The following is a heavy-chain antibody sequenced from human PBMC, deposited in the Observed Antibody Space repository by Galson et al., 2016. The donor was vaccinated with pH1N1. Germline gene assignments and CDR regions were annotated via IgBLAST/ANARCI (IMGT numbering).Heavy chain of an antibody. V-gene: IGHV4-30-4*08. CDR3: ARGAAAGGTQCFQH. Sequence: TLSLTCTVSGGSISSGDYYWTWIRQPPGKGLEWVGYIFYSGSTYYNPSLKSRVTTSLDTSTNQFSLKLSSVTAADTAVYYCARGAAAGGTQCFQHWGQGTLVTVSS. CDR2: IFYSGST. J-gene: IGHJ1*01. CDR1: GGSISSGDYY. D-gene: IGHD6-13*01.